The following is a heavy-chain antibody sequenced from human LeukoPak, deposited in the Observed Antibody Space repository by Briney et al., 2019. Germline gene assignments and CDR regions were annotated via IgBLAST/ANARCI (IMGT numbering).Heavy chain of an antibody. Sequence: PGGSLRLSCAASGFTFSDHYMDWVRQAPGKGLEWVGRIRNKANSYTTEYAASVKGRFTISRDDSKNTAYLQMNSLKTEDTAVYYCTRGYSSGWYGGDYWGQGTLVTVSS. V-gene: IGHV3-72*01. CDR1: GFTFSDHY. J-gene: IGHJ4*02. CDR3: TRGYSSGWYGGDY. CDR2: IRNKANSYTT. D-gene: IGHD6-19*01.